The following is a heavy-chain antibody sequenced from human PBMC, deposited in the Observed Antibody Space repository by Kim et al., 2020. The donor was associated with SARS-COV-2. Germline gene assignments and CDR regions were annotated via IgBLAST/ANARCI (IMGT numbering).Heavy chain of an antibody. CDR1: GYTFTSYA. V-gene: IGHV7-4-1*02. J-gene: IGHJ6*02. Sequence: ASVKVSCKASGYTFTSYAMNWVRQAPGQGLEWMGWINTNTGNPTYAQGFTGRFVFPLDTSVSTAYLQISSLKAEDTAVYYCARAGGTYLYYYYGMDVWGQGTTVTVSS. CDR3: ARAGGTYLYYYYGMDV. D-gene: IGHD1-1*01. CDR2: INTNTGNP.